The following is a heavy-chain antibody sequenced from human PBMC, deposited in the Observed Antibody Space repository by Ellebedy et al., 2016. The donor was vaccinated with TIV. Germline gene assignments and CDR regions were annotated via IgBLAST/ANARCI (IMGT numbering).Heavy chain of an antibody. CDR3: ATERRNYYNGMDV. Sequence: GESLKISCAASGFSFSGYWMSWVRQAPGRGLEWVANINQDGSDENYVDSTKGRFTISRDNSENTLYLQMNSLRAEDTGVYYCATERRNYYNGMDVWGQGTTVTVSS. V-gene: IGHV3-7*01. D-gene: IGHD2/OR15-2a*01. CDR1: GFSFSGYW. CDR2: INQDGSDE. J-gene: IGHJ6*02.